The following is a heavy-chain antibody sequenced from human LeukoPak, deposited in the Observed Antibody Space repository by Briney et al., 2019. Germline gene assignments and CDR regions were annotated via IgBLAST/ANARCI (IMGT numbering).Heavy chain of an antibody. CDR1: GGSISSGDYY. D-gene: IGHD3-22*01. CDR2: IYYSGST. Sequence: SETLSLTCTVSGGSISSGDYYWSWIRQPPGKGLEWIGYIYYSGSTYYNPSLKSRVTTSVDTSKNQFSLKLRSVTAADTAVYYCAREREDYYDSSGYKTWGQGTLVTVSS. CDR3: AREREDYYDSSGYKT. V-gene: IGHV4-30-4*01. J-gene: IGHJ5*02.